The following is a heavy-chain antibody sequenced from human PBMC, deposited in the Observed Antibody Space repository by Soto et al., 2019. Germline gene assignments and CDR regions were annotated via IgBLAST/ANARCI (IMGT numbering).Heavy chain of an antibody. D-gene: IGHD6-13*01. CDR3: ARNPYSNTSLSDF. Sequence: PGGSLRLSCVASKFTFRIYAMTWVRQAPGRGLEWVSCISGSGDSTHYADSVKGRFTISRDNSKNTLYLQMNSLRAEDTAVYYCARNPYSNTSLSDFWGQG. CDR1: KFTFRIYA. V-gene: IGHV3-23*01. J-gene: IGHJ1*01. CDR2: ISGSGDST.